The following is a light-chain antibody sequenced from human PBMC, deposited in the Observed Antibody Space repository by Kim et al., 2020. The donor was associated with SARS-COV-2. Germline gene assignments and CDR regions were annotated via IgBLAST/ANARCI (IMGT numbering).Light chain of an antibody. J-gene: IGKJ2*01. V-gene: IGKV3-20*01. CDR2: SAS. CDR3: HHYGSPPNI. Sequence: LSPGEPAHLVCRAGQSVDSACLACYQQKPGQAARLRFDSASRRATSIPGSFTASGSATDFTLTISSLEPEDFAVYYCHHYGSPPNIFGQGTKLEI. CDR1: QSVDSAC.